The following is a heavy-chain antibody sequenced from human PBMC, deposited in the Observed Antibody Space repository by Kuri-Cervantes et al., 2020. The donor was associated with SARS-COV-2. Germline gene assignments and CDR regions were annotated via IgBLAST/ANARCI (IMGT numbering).Heavy chain of an antibody. CDR3: AKVVRGYYGSGSYEGGMDV. J-gene: IGHJ6*02. CDR1: GFTVSSNY. V-gene: IGHV3-23*01. CDR2: ISGSGGST. Sequence: GGSLRLSCAASGFTVSSNYMSWVRQAPGKGLEWVSAISGSGGSTYYADSVKGRFTISRDNSKNTLYLQMNSLRAEDTAVYYCAKVVRGYYGSGSYEGGMDVWGQGTTVTVSS. D-gene: IGHD3-10*01.